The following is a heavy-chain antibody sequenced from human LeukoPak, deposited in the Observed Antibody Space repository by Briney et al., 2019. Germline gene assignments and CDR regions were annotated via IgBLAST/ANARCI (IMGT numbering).Heavy chain of an antibody. V-gene: IGHV4-34*01. CDR2: VNHSGST. D-gene: IGHD5-12*01. CDR3: ARGGYSGYRSRFDY. CDR1: GGSFSGYS. J-gene: IGHJ4*02. Sequence: SESLSLTSALHGGSFSGYSWNWSRQRPGMGLEWSGEVNHSGSTNYNPSLKSRVTIPVDTAKNQFSLTLSSATAADTSVYYCARGGYSGYRSRFDYWGQGTLVTVSS.